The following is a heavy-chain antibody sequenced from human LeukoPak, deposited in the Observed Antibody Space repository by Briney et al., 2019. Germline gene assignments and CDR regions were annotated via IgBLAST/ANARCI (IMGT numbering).Heavy chain of an antibody. CDR1: GFIFNSYG. D-gene: IGHD2-21*01. CDR2: ISSSTSNI. J-gene: IGHJ4*02. CDR3: ARDGVMAETPFYFDS. Sequence: GASLRLSCTGSGFIFNSYGINWVRQAPGKGLEWVAYISSSTSNIFYADSVKGRFTISRDHAKDSVLLQMNSLRVEDTALYFCARDGVMAETPFYFDSWGQGALVTVSS. V-gene: IGHV3-48*01.